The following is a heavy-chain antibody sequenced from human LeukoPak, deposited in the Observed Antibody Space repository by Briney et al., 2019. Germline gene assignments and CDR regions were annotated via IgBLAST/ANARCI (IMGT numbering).Heavy chain of an antibody. CDR1: GDSITSYY. V-gene: IGHV4-4*07. Sequence: SETLSLTCTVSGDSITSYYWSWIRQSAEKGLEWIGRIYTTGTTNYNPSLKGRVTVSVDTSKNQFFLKLRSVTAADTAVYYCARDPGRNEWELLPSGYWGQGTLVTVSS. CDR2: IYTTGTT. D-gene: IGHD1-26*01. CDR3: ARDPGRNEWELLPSGY. J-gene: IGHJ4*02.